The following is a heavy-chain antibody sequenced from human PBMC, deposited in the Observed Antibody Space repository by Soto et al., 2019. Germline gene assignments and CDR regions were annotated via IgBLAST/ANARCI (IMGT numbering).Heavy chain of an antibody. CDR3: AKEQLAMTVVAADYFDS. D-gene: IGHD3-22*01. V-gene: IGHV3-30*18. Sequence: HPGGSLRLSCAASGFTFSTYGIHWVRQAPGKGLEWVALISYDGGSKYYGDSVKGRFIISRDNSHNTVSLQMNSLRADDTAVYFCAKEQLAMTVVAADYFDSWGQGTLVTVSS. CDR2: ISYDGGSK. CDR1: GFTFSTYG. J-gene: IGHJ4*02.